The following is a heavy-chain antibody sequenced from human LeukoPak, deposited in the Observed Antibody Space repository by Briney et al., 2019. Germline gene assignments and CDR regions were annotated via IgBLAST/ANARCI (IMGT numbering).Heavy chain of an antibody. CDR1: GFTFSSYS. CDR3: ARAHEPYGDYFDY. D-gene: IGHD4-17*01. V-gene: IGHV3-21*01. Sequence: GGSLRLSCAASGFTFSSYSMNWVRQAPGKGLEWVSSISSSSSYIYYADSVKGRFTISRDNAKNSLYLQMNSLRAEDTAVYYCARAHEPYGDYFDYWGQGTLVTVPS. J-gene: IGHJ4*02. CDR2: ISSSSSYI.